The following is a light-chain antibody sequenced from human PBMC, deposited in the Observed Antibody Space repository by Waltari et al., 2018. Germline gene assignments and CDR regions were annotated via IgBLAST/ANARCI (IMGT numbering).Light chain of an antibody. J-gene: IGKJ2*01. CDR3: QQYDSYPHT. V-gene: IGKV1-16*02. Sequence: DIQMTQSPSSLPASVGDSITITCRASQGIDNYLAWFQQKPGKAPQSLIYAASTLQSGVPSKFSGSGFGTDFTLTINGLQPEDFATYFCQQYDSYPHTFGQGTRLEVK. CDR1: QGIDNY. CDR2: AAS.